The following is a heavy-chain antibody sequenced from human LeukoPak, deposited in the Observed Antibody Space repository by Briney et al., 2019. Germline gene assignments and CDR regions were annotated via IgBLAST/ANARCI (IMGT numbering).Heavy chain of an antibody. J-gene: IGHJ4*02. CDR2: IIPILGIA. Sequence: SVKVSFKASGGTFSIYAISWVRQAPGQGLEWMGRIIPILGIANYAQKFQGRVTITADKSTSTAYMELSSLRSEDTAVYYCASRYCSGGSCYPTGFDYWGQGTLVTVSS. D-gene: IGHD2-15*01. CDR3: ASRYCSGGSCYPTGFDY. V-gene: IGHV1-69*04. CDR1: GGTFSIYA.